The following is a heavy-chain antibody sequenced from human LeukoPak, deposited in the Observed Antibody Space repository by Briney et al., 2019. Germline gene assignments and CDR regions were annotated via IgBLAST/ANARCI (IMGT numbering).Heavy chain of an antibody. Sequence: SETLSLTCTVSGGSISSGDYYWSWIRQPPGKGLEWIGYIYYSGSTYYNPSLKSRVTISVDTSKNQFSLKLSSVTAADTAVYYCAREASALDFDYWGQGTLVTVSS. CDR2: IYYSGST. D-gene: IGHD6-19*01. V-gene: IGHV4-30-4*01. CDR1: GGSISSGDYY. CDR3: AREASALDFDY. J-gene: IGHJ4*02.